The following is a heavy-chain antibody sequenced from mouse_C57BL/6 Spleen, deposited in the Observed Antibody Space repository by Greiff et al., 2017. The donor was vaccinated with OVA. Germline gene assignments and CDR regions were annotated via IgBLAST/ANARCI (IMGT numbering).Heavy chain of an antibody. J-gene: IGHJ2*01. CDR2: IDPNSGST. D-gene: IGHD1-1*01. CDR1: GYTFTSYW. CDR3: AREITTVVEYYFDY. Sequence: VQLQQPGAELVKPGASVKLSCKASGYTFTSYWMHWVKQRPGRGLEWIGRIDPNSGSTNYNEKFKSKATLTVDKSSSTAYMQLSSLTSEVSAVYYGAREITTVVEYYFDYWGQGTTLTVSS. V-gene: IGHV1-62-3*01.